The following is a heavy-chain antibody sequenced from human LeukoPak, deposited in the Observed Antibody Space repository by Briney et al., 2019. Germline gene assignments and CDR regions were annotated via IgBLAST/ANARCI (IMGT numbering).Heavy chain of an antibody. D-gene: IGHD3-10*01. CDR1: GFSLSTTGVG. J-gene: IGHJ4*02. CDR2: IYWDDDK. CDR3: AHSLDGSGSHYYFDY. Sequence: SGPTLVNPTQTLTLTCTFSGFSLSTTGVGVGWIRQPPGKALEWLALIYWDDDKRYSPSLKSRLTITKATSKNQVVLIMTNMDPVDTATYYCAHSLDGSGSHYYFDYWGQGTLVTVSS. V-gene: IGHV2-5*02.